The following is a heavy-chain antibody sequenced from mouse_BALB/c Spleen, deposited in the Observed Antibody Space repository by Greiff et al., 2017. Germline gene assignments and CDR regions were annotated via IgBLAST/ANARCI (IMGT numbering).Heavy chain of an antibody. CDR3: AGGDPTWFAY. CDR1: GYSITSGYY. V-gene: IGHV3-6*02. CDR2: ISYDGSN. J-gene: IGHJ3*01. D-gene: IGHD2-13*01. Sequence: EVHLVESGPGLVKPSQSLSLTCSVTGYSITSGYYWNWIRQFPGNKLEWMGYISYDGSNNYNPSLKNRISITRDTSKNQFFLKLNSVTTEDTATYYCAGGDPTWFAYWGQGTLVTVSA.